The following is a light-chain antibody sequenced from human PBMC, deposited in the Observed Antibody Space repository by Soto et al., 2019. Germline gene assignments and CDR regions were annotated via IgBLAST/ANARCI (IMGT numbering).Light chain of an antibody. CDR1: SSDVVGYNF. Sequence: QSALTQPRSVSGSPRQSVTISCTGNSSDVVGYNFVSWYQQHPGKVPKLIIFDVNKRPSGVPDRFSGSKSGNTASLTISGLQAEDEADCYCCSYAGGSSPYVFGTGTKLTVL. CDR2: DVN. CDR3: CSYAGGSSPYV. V-gene: IGLV2-11*02. J-gene: IGLJ1*01.